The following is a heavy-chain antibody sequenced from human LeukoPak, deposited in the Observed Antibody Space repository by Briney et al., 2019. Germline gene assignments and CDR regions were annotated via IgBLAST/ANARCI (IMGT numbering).Heavy chain of an antibody. V-gene: IGHV3-30*03. CDR2: ISYDGSNK. J-gene: IGHJ3*02. Sequence: GGSLRLSCAASGFTFSSYSMNWVRQAPGKGLEWVAVISYDGSNKYYADSVKGRFTISRDNSKNTLYLQMNSLRAEDTAVYYCARTWELLRDDAFDIWGQGTMVTVSS. CDR1: GFTFSSYS. D-gene: IGHD1-26*01. CDR3: ARTWELLRDDAFDI.